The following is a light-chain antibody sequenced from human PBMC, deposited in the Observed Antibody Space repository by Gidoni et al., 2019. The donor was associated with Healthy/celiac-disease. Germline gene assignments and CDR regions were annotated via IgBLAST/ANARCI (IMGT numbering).Light chain of an antibody. J-gene: IGKJ1*01. CDR2: AAS. V-gene: IGKV1-27*01. CDR1: QGISNY. CDR3: QKYNSDPSYT. Sequence: DIQMTQSPSSLSASVGDRVTITCRASQGISNYLAWYQQKPGKVPKLLIYAASTLQSGVPSRFSGSGSGTDFTLTISSLQPEDVATYYCQKYNSDPSYTFXQXTKVEIK.